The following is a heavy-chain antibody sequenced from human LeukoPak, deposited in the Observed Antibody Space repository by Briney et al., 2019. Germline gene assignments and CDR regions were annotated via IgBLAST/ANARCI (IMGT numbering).Heavy chain of an antibody. CDR2: INPNSGGT. V-gene: IGHV1-2*02. Sequence: ASVKVSCKASGYTFTSYGISWVRQAPGQGLEWMGWINPNSGGTNYAQKFQGRVTMTRDTSISTAYMELSRLRSDDTAVYYCARDRSGSGTKRPYYFDYWGQGTLVTVSS. CDR1: GYTFTSYG. J-gene: IGHJ4*02. D-gene: IGHD3-10*01. CDR3: ARDRSGSGTKRPYYFDY.